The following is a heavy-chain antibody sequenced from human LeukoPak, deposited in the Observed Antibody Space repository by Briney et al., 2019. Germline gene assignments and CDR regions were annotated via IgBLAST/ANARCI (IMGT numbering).Heavy chain of an antibody. CDR1: GFPLSTYW. V-gene: IGHV3-74*01. D-gene: IGHD6-13*01. CDR3: ARGSWSAADTNIDY. CDR2: INSDGSRT. J-gene: IGHJ4*02. Sequence: SPRLSFSPSGFPLSTYWMHSGRQGPREGRGGGSCINSDGSRTTYADSVKGRFTISRDNAKNTLYLQMNTLRVEDTAVYYCARGSWSAADTNIDYWGQGTLVTVSS.